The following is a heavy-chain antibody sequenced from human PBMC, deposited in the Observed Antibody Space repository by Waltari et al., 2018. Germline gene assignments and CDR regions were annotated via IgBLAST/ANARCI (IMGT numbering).Heavy chain of an antibody. D-gene: IGHD1-1*01. CDR1: GYTFTSYG. Sequence: QVQLVQSGAEVKKPGASVKVSCKASGYTFTSYGISWVRQAPGQGLEWMGWISAYNGNTNYAQKLQGRVTMTTDTSTSTAYMELRSLRSDDTAVYYCARSMLEPPLWYYYYYMDVWGKGTTVTVSS. CDR3: ARSMLEPPLWYYYYYMDV. CDR2: ISAYNGNT. V-gene: IGHV1-18*01. J-gene: IGHJ6*03.